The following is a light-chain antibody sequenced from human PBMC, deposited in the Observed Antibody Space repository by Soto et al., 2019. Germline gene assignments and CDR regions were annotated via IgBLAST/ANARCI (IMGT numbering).Light chain of an antibody. CDR2: GAS. J-gene: IGKJ1*01. CDR3: QQYNNWPLWT. CDR1: QSVSSN. V-gene: IGKV3-15*01. Sequence: IVMTQSPATLCVSPGERATLPCRASQSVSSNLAWYQQKPGQAPRLLVYGASTRPTGIPTRFSGSGSGTEFTLTISSLQSEDFAVYYCQQYNNWPLWTFGQGTKVDIK.